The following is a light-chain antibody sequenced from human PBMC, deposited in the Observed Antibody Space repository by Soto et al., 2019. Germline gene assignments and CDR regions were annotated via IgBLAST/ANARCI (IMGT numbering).Light chain of an antibody. CDR1: SSDVGGYNY. V-gene: IGLV2-14*03. Sequence: QSALTQPASVSGSPGQSITISCTGTSSDVGGYNYVSWFQQHPGKAPKLIIYDVSNRASGVSNRFSGSKSGYTASLTISGLQVEDEADYYCSSYTTTSTYVFGTGTKLTVL. J-gene: IGLJ1*01. CDR2: DVS. CDR3: SSYTTTSTYV.